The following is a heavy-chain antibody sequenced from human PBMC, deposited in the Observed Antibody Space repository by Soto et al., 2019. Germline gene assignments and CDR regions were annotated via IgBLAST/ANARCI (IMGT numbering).Heavy chain of an antibody. CDR1: GFTFSSYS. D-gene: IGHD4-17*01. CDR2: ISSSSSTI. J-gene: IGHJ6*02. CDR3: ARAYGDYYYYGMDV. Sequence: TGGSLRLSCAASGFTFSSYSMNWVRQAPGKGLEWVSYISSSSSTIYYADSVKGRFTISRDNAKNSLYLQMNSLRDEDTAVYYCARAYGDYYYYGMDVWGQGTTVTVSS. V-gene: IGHV3-48*02.